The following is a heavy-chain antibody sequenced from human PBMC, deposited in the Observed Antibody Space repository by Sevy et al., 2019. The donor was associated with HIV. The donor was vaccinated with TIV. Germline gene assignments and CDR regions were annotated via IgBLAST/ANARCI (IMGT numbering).Heavy chain of an antibody. J-gene: IGHJ5*02. Sequence: GGSLRLSCAASGFTFSNYAMNWVRQAPGKGLEWVSGISGSGGSGDKTNYADSVKGRFTISRDDSKNTLYLQMNSLRAEDTAVYYCARDQHDYGGNLRTGWFDPWGQGTLVTVSS. V-gene: IGHV3-23*01. CDR1: GFTFSNYA. D-gene: IGHD4-17*01. CDR3: ARDQHDYGGNLRTGWFDP. CDR2: ISGSGGSGDKT.